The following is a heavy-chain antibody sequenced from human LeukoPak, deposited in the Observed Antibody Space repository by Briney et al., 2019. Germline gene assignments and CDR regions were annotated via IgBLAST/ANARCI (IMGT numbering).Heavy chain of an antibody. J-gene: IGHJ4*02. CDR3: ARLPINYYNSSGYPFDY. Sequence: ASVKVSCKASGYTFTGYYMHWVRQAPGQGLEWMGWINPNSGGTNYAQKFQGRVTMTWDTSISTAYMELSRLRSDDTAVYCCARLPINYYNSSGYPFDYWGQGTLVTVSS. V-gene: IGHV1-2*02. CDR2: INPNSGGT. D-gene: IGHD3-22*01. CDR1: GYTFTGYY.